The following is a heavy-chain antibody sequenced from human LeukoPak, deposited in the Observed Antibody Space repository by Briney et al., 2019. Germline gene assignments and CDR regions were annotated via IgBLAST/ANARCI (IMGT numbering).Heavy chain of an antibody. V-gene: IGHV5-51*01. CDR3: ARFAYGNGNFPGHY. J-gene: IGHJ4*02. D-gene: IGHD2/OR15-2a*01. CDR2: IYPGDSDT. CDR1: GYSFTNYW. Sequence: GGSLKISCKGSGYSFTNYWIGWVRQMPGKGLEWMGIIYPGDSDTRYSPSFQGQVTISADKSISTVYLQWSSLKASDTAMYYCARFAYGNGNFPGHYWGQGTLVTVSS.